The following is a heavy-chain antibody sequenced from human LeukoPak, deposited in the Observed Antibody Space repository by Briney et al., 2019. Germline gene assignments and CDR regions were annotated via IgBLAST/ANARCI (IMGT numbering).Heavy chain of an antibody. D-gene: IGHD4-23*01. CDR2: IKPDGSEK. CDR1: GFTFSNDW. V-gene: IGHV3-7*01. J-gene: IGHJ4*02. Sequence: GGSLRLSCAVSGFTFSNDWMSWVRQAPGKGLEWVADIKPDGSEKYYVDSVKGRFTISRDNSKNSLYLQMNSLRAEDTAVYYCARINGNYGGTFDCWGQGTLVTVSS. CDR3: ARINGNYGGTFDC.